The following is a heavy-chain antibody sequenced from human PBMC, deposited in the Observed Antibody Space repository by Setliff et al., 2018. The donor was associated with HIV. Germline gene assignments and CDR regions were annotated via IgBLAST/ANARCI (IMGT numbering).Heavy chain of an antibody. CDR3: VRGGGEHYDFLSGHYTPWGDF. CDR1: GGPLSGYF. J-gene: IGHJ4*02. D-gene: IGHD3-3*01. CDR2: ISFSGTT. Sequence: SGTLSLTGAVYGGPLSGYFWSWIRQSPGKGLEWIGEISFSGTTNHNPSLKSRVTISIDTSKEWFSLQLTSVTRSDTATYYCVRGGGEHYDFLSGHYTPWGDFWGQGTLVTVSS. V-gene: IGHV4-34*01.